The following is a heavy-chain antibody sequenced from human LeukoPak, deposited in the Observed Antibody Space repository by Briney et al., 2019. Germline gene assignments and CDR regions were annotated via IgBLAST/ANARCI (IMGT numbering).Heavy chain of an antibody. CDR1: ARSFSGYY. CDR3: ARVRYYYDSSGYYSDAFYI. Sequence: SETLSLTCAVYARSFSGYYWSWIRQPPGKGLEWIGEINHSGSTNYNPSLKSRVTISVDTSKNQFSLKLSSVTAADTAVYYCARVRYYYDSSGYYSDAFYIGGQGTMVTVSS. D-gene: IGHD3-22*01. V-gene: IGHV4-34*01. J-gene: IGHJ3*02. CDR2: INHSGST.